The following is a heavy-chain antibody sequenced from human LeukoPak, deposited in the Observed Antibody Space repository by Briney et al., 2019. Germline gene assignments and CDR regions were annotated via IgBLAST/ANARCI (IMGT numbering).Heavy chain of an antibody. D-gene: IGHD2-2*01. CDR3: ARTRYCSSTSCYGYFDY. J-gene: IGHJ4*02. CDR1: GFTLSELS. CDR2: FDPKDGET. Sequence: ASVKVSCKVSGFTLSELSMHWVRQAPGKGLEWVGGFDPKDGETTYAQRFRGRVILTDDTSSNTAYMELSSLGADDTAVYYCARTRYCSSTSCYGYFDYWGQGTLVTVSS. V-gene: IGHV1-24*01.